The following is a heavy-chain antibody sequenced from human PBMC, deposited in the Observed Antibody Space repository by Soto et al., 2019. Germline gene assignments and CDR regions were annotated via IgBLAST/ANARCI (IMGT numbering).Heavy chain of an antibody. V-gene: IGHV1-69*01. Sequence: QVQLVQSGAEVKKPGSSVKVSCKASGGTFSSYAISWVRQAPGQGLEWMGGIIPIFGTANYAQKFQGRVTITADESTSTAYMELSSLRSEDTAVYYCARGYCTKGVCYTEDYYYYYGMDVWGQGTTVTVSS. D-gene: IGHD2-8*01. CDR2: IIPIFGTA. J-gene: IGHJ6*02. CDR1: GGTFSSYA. CDR3: ARGYCTKGVCYTEDYYYYYGMDV.